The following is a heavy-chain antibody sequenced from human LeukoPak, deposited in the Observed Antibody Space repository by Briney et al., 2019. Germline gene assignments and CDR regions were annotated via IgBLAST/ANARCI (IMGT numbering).Heavy chain of an antibody. Sequence: GGSLRLSCAASGFTFSSYSMNWVRQAPGKGLEWVSYISSSSSTIYYADSVKGRFTISRDNAKNSLYLQMNSLRAEDTAVYYCARGGGTARPLDAFDIWGQGTMVTVSS. V-gene: IGHV3-48*04. CDR1: GFTFSSYS. CDR2: ISSSSSTI. J-gene: IGHJ3*02. CDR3: ARGGGTARPLDAFDI. D-gene: IGHD2-15*01.